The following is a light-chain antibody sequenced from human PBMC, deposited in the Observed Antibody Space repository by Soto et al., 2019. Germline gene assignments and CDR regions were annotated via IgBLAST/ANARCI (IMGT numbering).Light chain of an antibody. CDR3: CSYAGSSTVV. V-gene: IGLV2-23*01. CDR1: SSDVGSYNL. Sequence: QSVLTQPASVSGSPGQSITISCTGTSSDVGSYNLVSWYQQHPGKAPKLMIYEGSKRPSGVSNRFSGSRSGNTVSLTISGLQAEDEADYYCCSYAGSSTVVFGGVTKVTVL. CDR2: EGS. J-gene: IGLJ2*01.